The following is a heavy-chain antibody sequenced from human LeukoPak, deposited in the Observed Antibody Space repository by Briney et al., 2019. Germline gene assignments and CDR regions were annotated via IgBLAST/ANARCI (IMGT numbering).Heavy chain of an antibody. V-gene: IGHV1-46*01. Sequence: ASVKVSCKASGYTFISYYMYWVRQAPGQGLELIGIINPSGGSTTYAQKFQGRVAVTSDTSTSTVYMELSSLRSEDTAFYYCARAGARSPFDYWGQGTLVTVSS. CDR3: ARAGARSPFDY. CDR2: INPSGGST. J-gene: IGHJ4*02. D-gene: IGHD3-10*01. CDR1: GYTFISYY.